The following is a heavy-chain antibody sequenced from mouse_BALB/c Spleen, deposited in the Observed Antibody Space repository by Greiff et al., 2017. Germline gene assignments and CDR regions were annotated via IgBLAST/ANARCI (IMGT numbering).Heavy chain of an antibody. Sequence: EVMLVESGGGLVQPGGSRKLSCAASGFTFSSFGMHWVRQAPEKGLEWVAYISSGSSTIYYADTVKGRFTISRDNPKNTLFLQMTSLRSEDTAMYYCASGTGTGFAYWGQGTLVTVSA. J-gene: IGHJ3*01. CDR2: ISSGSSTI. V-gene: IGHV5-17*02. D-gene: IGHD4-1*01. CDR3: ASGTGTGFAY. CDR1: GFTFSSFG.